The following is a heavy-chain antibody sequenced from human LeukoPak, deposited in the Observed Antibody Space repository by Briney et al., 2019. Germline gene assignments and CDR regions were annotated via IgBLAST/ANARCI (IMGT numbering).Heavy chain of an antibody. CDR1: GYTFTDYY. CDR2: IDPEDGET. V-gene: IGHV1-69-2*01. Sequence: GASVKVSCKASGYTFTDYYIHWVQQAPGKGLEWMGRIDPEDGETMFVEKFQGRVTITAGTSTNTAYMELSSLRSEDTAVYYCATEYCSRTSCHTGWFDPWGQGTLVTVSS. D-gene: IGHD2-2*02. CDR3: ATEYCSRTSCHTGWFDP. J-gene: IGHJ5*02.